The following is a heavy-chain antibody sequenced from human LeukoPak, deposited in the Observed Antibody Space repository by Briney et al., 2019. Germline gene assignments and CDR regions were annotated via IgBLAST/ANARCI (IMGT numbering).Heavy chain of an antibody. CDR3: AKSLDAQAVADPFDY. D-gene: IGHD6-19*01. J-gene: IGHJ4*02. CDR1: GFIFSTYD. Sequence: GGSLRLSCAASGFIFSTYDMHWVRQTPGKGLEWVAVVSYDGSNIYHAASVQGRFTISRDNSKNTLYLQMNSLRAEDTAVYYCAKSLDAQAVADPFDYWGQGTLVTVSS. V-gene: IGHV3-30*18. CDR2: VSYDGSNI.